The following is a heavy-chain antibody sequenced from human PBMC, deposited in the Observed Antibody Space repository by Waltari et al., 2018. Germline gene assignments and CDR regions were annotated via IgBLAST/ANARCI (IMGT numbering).Heavy chain of an antibody. D-gene: IGHD3-3*02. CDR1: RYTFPDYY. CDR3: ATALRDYGPFLDY. Sequence: EVPLVQSGAEVKKPGATVKISCKASRYTFPDYYMHWVQQAPGKGLEWMGRVDPEDGETIYAEKFQGRVTITADTSTDTAYMELSSLRSEDTAVYYCATALRDYGPFLDYWGQGTLVTVSS. V-gene: IGHV1-69-2*01. J-gene: IGHJ4*02. CDR2: VDPEDGET.